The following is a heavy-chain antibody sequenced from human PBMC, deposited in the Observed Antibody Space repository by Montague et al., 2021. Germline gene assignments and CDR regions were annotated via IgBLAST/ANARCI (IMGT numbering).Heavy chain of an antibody. CDR3: ARERDRYYYMDI. Sequence: SETLSLTCTVSRSLINSDYYWGWIRQPPGKGLEWMGSVSHGGRTYYNPSLKSRVTISVDTSTNHFSRKLSSVTAADTAMYYCARERDRYYYMDIWGKGATVTVSS. CDR2: VSHGGRT. J-gene: IGHJ6*03. V-gene: IGHV4-38-2*02. CDR1: RSLINSDYY.